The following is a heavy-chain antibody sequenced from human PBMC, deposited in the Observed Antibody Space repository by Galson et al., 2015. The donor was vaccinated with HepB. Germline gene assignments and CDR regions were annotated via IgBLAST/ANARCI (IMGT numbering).Heavy chain of an antibody. CDR2: IIPIFGTA. D-gene: IGHD6-13*01. Sequence: SVKVSCKASGGTFSSYAISWVRQAPGQGLEWMGGIIPIFGTANYAQKFQGRVTITADESTSTAYMELSSLRSEDTAVYYCAREISIAAAGRFDPWGQGTLVTVSS. CDR3: AREISIAAAGRFDP. J-gene: IGHJ5*02. CDR1: GGTFSSYA. V-gene: IGHV1-69*13.